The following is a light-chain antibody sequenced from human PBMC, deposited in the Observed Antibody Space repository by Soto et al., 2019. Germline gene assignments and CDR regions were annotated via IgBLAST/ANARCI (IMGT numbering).Light chain of an antibody. CDR1: QSISSW. CDR3: QQYNSYSLT. Sequence: DIQMTQCPSTLSASVGDRXTIXCRASQSISSWLAWYQQKPGKAPKLLIYKASSLESGVPSRFSGSGSGTEFTLTISSLQPDDFATYYCQQYNSYSLTFGGGTKVDNK. CDR2: KAS. J-gene: IGKJ4*01. V-gene: IGKV1-5*03.